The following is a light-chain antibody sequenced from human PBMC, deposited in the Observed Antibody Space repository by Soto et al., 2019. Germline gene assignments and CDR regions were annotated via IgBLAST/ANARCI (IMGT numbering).Light chain of an antibody. Sequence: DIQMTQSPSTLSASVGDRVTITFRASQSISSWLAWYQQKPGKAPKLLIYDASSLESGVPSRFSGSGSGTEFTLTISSLQPDDFATYYCQQYNSYPITFGQGTRLEN. CDR2: DAS. V-gene: IGKV1-5*01. CDR3: QQYNSYPIT. J-gene: IGKJ5*01. CDR1: QSISSW.